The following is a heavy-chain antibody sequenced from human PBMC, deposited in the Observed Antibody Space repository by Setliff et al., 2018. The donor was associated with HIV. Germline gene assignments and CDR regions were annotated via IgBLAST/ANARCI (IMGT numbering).Heavy chain of an antibody. V-gene: IGHV1-69*06. Sequence: ASVKVSCKASGDTFSNYAISWVRQAPGQGLEWMGGIIPIFGTANYAQKFEGRVTITADKSTSTAYMEVNSLRFEDTAVYYCARGSGGSSSWYGGFDIWGQGTMVTVSS. CDR2: IIPIFGTA. CDR1: GDTFSNYA. CDR3: ARGSGGSSSWYGGFDI. J-gene: IGHJ3*02. D-gene: IGHD6-13*01.